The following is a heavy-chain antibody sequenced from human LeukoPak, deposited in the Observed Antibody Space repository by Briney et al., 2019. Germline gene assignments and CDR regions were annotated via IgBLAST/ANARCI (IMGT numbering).Heavy chain of an antibody. Sequence: SETLSLTCTVSGGSISSYYWTWIRQPPGKGLEWIGYIYTSGNTNSNPSLKSRVTMSVDTSKDQFSLKLSSVTAADTAVYYCVRHSVSWFYFDYWGQGTLVTVSS. J-gene: IGHJ4*02. CDR2: IYTSGNT. D-gene: IGHD3-22*01. CDR3: VRHSVSWFYFDY. V-gene: IGHV4-4*09. CDR1: GGSISSYY.